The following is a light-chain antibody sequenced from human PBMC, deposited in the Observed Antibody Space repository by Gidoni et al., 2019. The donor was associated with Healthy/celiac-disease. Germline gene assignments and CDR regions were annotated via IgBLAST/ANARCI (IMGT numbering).Light chain of an antibody. CDR3: QQRSNWPWT. CDR1: QGVRSY. J-gene: IGKJ1*01. Sequence: ELVLTQSPATLSLSAGERATLTCRASQGVRSYLAWYQQKPGKAPRLLTYDASSRATGIPARFSGSGSGTDFTLTISSLEPEDFAVYYCQQRSNWPWTFGQGTKVEIK. V-gene: IGKV3-11*01. CDR2: DAS.